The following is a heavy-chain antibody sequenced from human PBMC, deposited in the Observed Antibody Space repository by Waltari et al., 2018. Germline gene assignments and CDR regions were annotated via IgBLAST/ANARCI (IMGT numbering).Heavy chain of an antibody. D-gene: IGHD6-13*01. CDR1: GFTFSTNW. CDR2: INQDGSEK. CDR3: TRGGDDSSWYWRN. Sequence: EVQLVESGGGLVQPGGSLRLSCAASGFTFSTNWMTWVRQAPGKGVEWVANINQDGSEKYSVESVKGRFTISRDNAKNPLYLQLNSLRADDTAVYYCTRGGDDSSWYWRNWGQGTLVTVSS. J-gene: IGHJ4*02. V-gene: IGHV3-7*01.